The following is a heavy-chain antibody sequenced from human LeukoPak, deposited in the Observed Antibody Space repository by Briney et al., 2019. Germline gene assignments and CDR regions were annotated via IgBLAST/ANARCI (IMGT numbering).Heavy chain of an antibody. D-gene: IGHD2-15*01. Sequence: PSETLSLTCAVYGGSFSGYYWSWIRQPPGKGLEWIGEINHSGSTNYNPSLKSRVTISVDTSKNQFSLKLSSVTAADTAVYYCAREGSSVAATPTAFDIWGQGTMVTVSS. V-gene: IGHV4-34*01. CDR1: GGSFSGYY. CDR2: INHSGST. CDR3: AREGSSVAATPTAFDI. J-gene: IGHJ3*02.